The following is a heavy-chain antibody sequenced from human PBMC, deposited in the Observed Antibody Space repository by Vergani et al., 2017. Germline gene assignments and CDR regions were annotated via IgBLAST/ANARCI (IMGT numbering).Heavy chain of an antibody. D-gene: IGHD3-10*01. V-gene: IGHV1-18*01. Sequence: QVQLVQSGAEVKKPGASVKVSCKASGYTFTSYGISWVRQAPGQGLEWMGWISAYNGNTNYAQKLQGRVTMTTDTSTSTDDMELRSLRSDDTAVYYCARDRARMYYYAPETFDIWGQGTMVTVSS. J-gene: IGHJ3*02. CDR1: GYTFTSYG. CDR2: ISAYNGNT. CDR3: ARDRARMYYYAPETFDI.